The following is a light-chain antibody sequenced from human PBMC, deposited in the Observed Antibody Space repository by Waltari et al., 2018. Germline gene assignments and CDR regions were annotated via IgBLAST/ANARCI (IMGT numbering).Light chain of an antibody. Sequence: DIQMPQSPSSLSASVGDRVTITCRASQGISNSLAWYQQKPGKAPKLLLYAASRLESGVPSRFSGSGSGTDYTLTISSLQPEDFATYYCQQYYSTPRWTFGQGTKVEIK. V-gene: IGKV1-NL1*01. J-gene: IGKJ1*01. CDR3: QQYYSTPRWT. CDR2: AAS. CDR1: QGISNS.